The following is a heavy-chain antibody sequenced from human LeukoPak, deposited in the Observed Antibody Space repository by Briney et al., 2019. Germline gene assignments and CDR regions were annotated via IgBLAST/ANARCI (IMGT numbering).Heavy chain of an antibody. J-gene: IGHJ4*02. CDR3: AKDVAEYYGSGSYGL. Sequence: PGGSLRLSCAASGFTFSSYSMNWVRQAPGKGLEWVSYISSSSTIYYADSVKGRFTISRDNAKNSLYLQMNSLRAEDTAVYYCAKDVAEYYGSGSYGLWGQGTLVTVSS. V-gene: IGHV3-48*01. CDR1: GFTFSSYS. CDR2: ISSSSTI. D-gene: IGHD3-10*01.